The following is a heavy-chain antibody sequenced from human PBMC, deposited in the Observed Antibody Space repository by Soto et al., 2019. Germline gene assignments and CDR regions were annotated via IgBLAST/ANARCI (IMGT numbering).Heavy chain of an antibody. CDR1: GFTFDDYA. Sequence: EVQLVESGGGLVQPGRSLRLSCAASGFTFDDYAMHWVRQAPGKGLEWVSGISWNSGSIGYADSVKGRFTISRDNAKNSLYLQMNSLRAEDTALYYCAKDYERFLEWSHGFDPWGQGTLVTVSS. CDR3: AKDYERFLEWSHGFDP. D-gene: IGHD3-3*01. CDR2: ISWNSGSI. V-gene: IGHV3-9*01. J-gene: IGHJ5*02.